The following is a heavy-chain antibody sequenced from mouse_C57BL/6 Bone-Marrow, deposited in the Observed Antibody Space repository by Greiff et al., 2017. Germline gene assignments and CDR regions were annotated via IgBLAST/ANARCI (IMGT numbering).Heavy chain of an antibody. CDR3: ARWRFVTAGVADYAMDY. CDR2: INPSNGGT. D-gene: IGHD1-1*01. V-gene: IGHV1-53*01. J-gene: IGHJ4*01. Sequence: QVQLQQPGTELVKPGASVKLSCKASGYTFTSYWMHWVKQRPGQGLEWIGNINPSNGGTNYNEKIKSKATLTVDKSSSTAYMQLSSLTSKDSAVYDCARWRFVTAGVADYAMDYWGQGTSVTVSA. CDR1: GYTFTSYW.